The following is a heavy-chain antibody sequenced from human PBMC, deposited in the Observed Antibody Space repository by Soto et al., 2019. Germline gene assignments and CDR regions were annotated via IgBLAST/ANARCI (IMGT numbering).Heavy chain of an antibody. CDR3: ARERPDGARLDP. V-gene: IGHV4-30-4*08. D-gene: IGHD6-6*01. CDR1: GHSMSNTDYF. Sequence: SETLSLTCTVSGHSMSNTDYFWGWIRQPPGKGLEWIGYIYYSGSTHYNPSLKSRVTISVDTSKNQFSLKLSSVTAADTAVYYCARERPDGARLDPWGQGTLVTVSS. CDR2: IYYSGST. J-gene: IGHJ5*02.